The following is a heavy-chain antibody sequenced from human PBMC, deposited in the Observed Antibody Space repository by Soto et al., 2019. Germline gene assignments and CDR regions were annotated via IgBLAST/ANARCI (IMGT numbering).Heavy chain of an antibody. CDR3: AKDTWVTTAAGYFDS. Sequence: GGSLRLSCAASGFTFSNYAMNWVRQAPGKGLEWVAVISFDGYNKLYSDSVKGRFTISRDDSKNTLYLRMTSLRTEDKAVYYCAKDTWVTTAAGYFDSWGQRSLVTVPS. J-gene: IGHJ4*02. CDR1: GFTFSNYA. V-gene: IGHV3-30*18. CDR2: ISFDGYNK. D-gene: IGHD2-21*02.